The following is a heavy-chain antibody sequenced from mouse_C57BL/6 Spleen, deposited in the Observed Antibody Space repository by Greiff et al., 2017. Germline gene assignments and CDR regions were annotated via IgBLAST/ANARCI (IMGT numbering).Heavy chain of an antibody. CDR2: ISGGGGNT. D-gene: IGHD1-1*01. CDR1: GFTFSSYT. Sequence: EVKLMESGGGLVKPGGSLKLSCAASGFTFSSYTMSWVRQTPEKRLEWVATISGGGGNTYYPDSVKGRFTISRDNAKNTLYLQMSSLRSEDTALYYCARRVDYAMDYWGQGASVPVFS. V-gene: IGHV5-9*01. J-gene: IGHJ4*01. CDR3: ARRVDYAMDY.